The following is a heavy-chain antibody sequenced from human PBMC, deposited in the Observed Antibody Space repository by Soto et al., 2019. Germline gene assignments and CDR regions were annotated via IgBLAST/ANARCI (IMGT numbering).Heavy chain of an antibody. CDR1: GDSISSYY. V-gene: IGHV4-59*01. CDR3: AGGSSGWHPRLDY. CDR2: IDYSGST. Sequence: QVQLQESGPGLVKPSETLSLNCTVSGDSISSYYWSWIRQSPGKGLEWIGYIDYSGSTNYNPSLKSRVTISVDTSKNQFSLKLSSVTAADTAVYYCAGGSSGWHPRLDYWGQGTLVTVSS. J-gene: IGHJ4*02. D-gene: IGHD6-19*01.